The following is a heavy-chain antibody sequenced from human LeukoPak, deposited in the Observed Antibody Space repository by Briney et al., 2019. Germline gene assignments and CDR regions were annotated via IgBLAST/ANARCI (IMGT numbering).Heavy chain of an antibody. CDR3: ARDYKYAFDN. D-gene: IGHD5-24*01. CDR2: IGIDSGNT. Sequence: GGSLRLSCAASGFTFSDYSMNWVRQAPGKGLEWISYIGIDSGNTNYADSVKGRFTTSGDKAKNSLYLQMNSLRVEDTAVYYCARDYKYAFDNWGQGTLVTVSS. V-gene: IGHV3-48*01. CDR1: GFTFSDYS. J-gene: IGHJ4*02.